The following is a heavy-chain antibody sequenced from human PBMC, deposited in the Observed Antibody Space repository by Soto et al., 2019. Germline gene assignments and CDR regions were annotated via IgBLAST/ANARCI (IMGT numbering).Heavy chain of an antibody. Sequence: GASVKVSCKDSGGLFSSFAISWVRQAPGQGLEWLGGIIPVFGTTNYAEKFQDRVTITADESTNTAYMELTSLTSGDTAMYYCARGGGPYVWFNEFWGQGTRVTVSS. CDR3: ARGGGPYVWFNEF. D-gene: IGHD3-16*01. J-gene: IGHJ4*02. CDR2: IIPVFGTT. V-gene: IGHV1-69*13. CDR1: GGLFSSFA.